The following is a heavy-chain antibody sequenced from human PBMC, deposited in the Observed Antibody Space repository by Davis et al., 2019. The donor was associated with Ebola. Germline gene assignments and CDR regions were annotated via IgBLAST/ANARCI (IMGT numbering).Heavy chain of an antibody. CDR2: ISYDGSNK. Sequence: GGSLRLSCAASGFTFSSYGMHWVRQAPGKGLEWVAVISYDGSNKYYADSVKGRFTISRDNSKNTLYLQMNSLRAEDTAVYYCAKDLGEWELLGAFDIWGQGTMVTVSS. D-gene: IGHD1-26*01. V-gene: IGHV3-30*18. J-gene: IGHJ3*02. CDR1: GFTFSSYG. CDR3: AKDLGEWELLGAFDI.